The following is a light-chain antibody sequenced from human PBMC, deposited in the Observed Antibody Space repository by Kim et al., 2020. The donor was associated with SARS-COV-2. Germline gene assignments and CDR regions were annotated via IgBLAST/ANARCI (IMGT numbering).Light chain of an antibody. CDR1: TLPKQY. V-gene: IGLV3-25*03. CDR3: QSADSSGAYKV. J-gene: IGLJ3*02. CDR2: KDS. Sequence: SSELTQPPSMSVSPGQTARITCSGDTLPKQYAYWYQQKPGQAPVLVIYKDSERPSGIPERFSGSSSGTTVTLSITGVQAEDEADYYCQSADSSGAYKVFGGGTQLTVL.